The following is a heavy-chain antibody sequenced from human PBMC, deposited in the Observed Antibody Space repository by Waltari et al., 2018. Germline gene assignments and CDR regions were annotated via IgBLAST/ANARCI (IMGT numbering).Heavy chain of an antibody. V-gene: IGHV1-2*06. CDR1: GYTFTGYY. J-gene: IGHJ5*02. Sequence: QVQLVQSGAEVKKPGASVKVSCKASGYTFTGYYMHWVRQAPGQGLEWMGRLNPNSGGTNDEQKFQGRVTMTRDTSISTAYMELSRLRSDDTAVYYCASESGVVAAAGSNWFDPWGQGTLVTVSS. CDR3: ASESGVVAAAGSNWFDP. CDR2: LNPNSGGT. D-gene: IGHD6-13*01.